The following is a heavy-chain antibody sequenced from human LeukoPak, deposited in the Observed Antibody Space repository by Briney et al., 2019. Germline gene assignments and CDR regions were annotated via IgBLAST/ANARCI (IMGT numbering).Heavy chain of an antibody. CDR2: ITRSSSAK. CDR1: GFTFSSYS. J-gene: IGHJ4*02. D-gene: IGHD1-26*01. V-gene: IGHV3-48*01. CDR3: AKGGKWDVTPFDY. Sequence: GGSLRLSCAASGFTFSSYSMNWVRQAPGKGLEWVSYITRSSSAKFYADSVKGRFTISRDNAENLLYLQMNSLRAEDTAVYYCAKGGKWDVTPFDYWGQGTLVTVSS.